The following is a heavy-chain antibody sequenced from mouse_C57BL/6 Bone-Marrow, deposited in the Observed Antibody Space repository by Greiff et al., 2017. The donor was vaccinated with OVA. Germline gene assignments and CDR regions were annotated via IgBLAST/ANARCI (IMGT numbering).Heavy chain of an antibody. CDR1: GYTFTDYE. CDR2: IDPETGGT. Sequence: QVQLQQSGAELVRPGASVTLSCKASGYTFTDYEMHWVRQTPVHGLEWIGAIDPETGGTAYNQKFKGKAILTADKSSSPAYMELRSLTSEDSAVYYCTIGYSDYYAMDYWGQGTSVTVSS. V-gene: IGHV1-15*01. J-gene: IGHJ4*01. CDR3: TIGYSDYYAMDY. D-gene: IGHD2-13*01.